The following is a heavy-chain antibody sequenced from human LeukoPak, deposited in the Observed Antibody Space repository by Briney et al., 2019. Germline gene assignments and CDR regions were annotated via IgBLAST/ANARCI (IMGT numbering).Heavy chain of an antibody. CDR3: ARQGSYHSPFDY. J-gene: IGHJ4*02. CDR2: IHYSGTT. V-gene: IGHV4-59*08. CDR1: GGSISGYY. D-gene: IGHD2-21*01. Sequence: PSETLSLTCTVSGGSISGYYWNWIRQPPGKGPEWIGYIHYSGTTNYNPTLKRRLTTSVETSKNQFSLNLSSVTAADTAVYYCARQGSYHSPFDYWGQGILVTVSS.